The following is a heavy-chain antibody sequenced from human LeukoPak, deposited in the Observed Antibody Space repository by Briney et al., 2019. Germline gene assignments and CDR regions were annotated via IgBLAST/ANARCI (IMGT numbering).Heavy chain of an antibody. V-gene: IGHV4-61*05. Sequence: SETLSLTCTVSGGSITISNSYWAWIRQPPGKGLEWIGYIYYSGSTIYNPSLKSRVTISVDTSKNQFSLNLTSVTAADTAVYFCTRSRSINYGDYGWFFYWGQGTLVTVS. CDR2: IYYSGST. J-gene: IGHJ4*02. CDR1: GGSITISNSY. CDR3: TRSRSINYGDYGWFFY. D-gene: IGHD4-17*01.